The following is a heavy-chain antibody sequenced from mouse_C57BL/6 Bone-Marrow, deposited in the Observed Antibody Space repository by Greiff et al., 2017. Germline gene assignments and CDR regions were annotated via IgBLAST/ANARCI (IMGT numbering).Heavy chain of an antibody. V-gene: IGHV1-39*01. D-gene: IGHD2-2*01. CDR1: GYSFTDYN. Sequence: VVKPGASVKISCKASGYSFTDYNMNWVKQSNGKSLEWIGVINPNYGTTSYNQKFKGKATLTVDQSSSTAYMQLNSLTSEDSAVYYCAYGYDGAWFAYWGQGTLVTVSA. J-gene: IGHJ3*01. CDR3: AYGYDGAWFAY. CDR2: INPNYGTT.